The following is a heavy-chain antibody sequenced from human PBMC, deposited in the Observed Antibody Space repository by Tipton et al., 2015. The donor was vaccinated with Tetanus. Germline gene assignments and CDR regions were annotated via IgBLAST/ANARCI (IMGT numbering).Heavy chain of an antibody. V-gene: IGHV4-34*01. CDR1: GGSFSGYD. CDR2: INHSGST. CDR3: ARGVTMIVVVNYFDY. J-gene: IGHJ4*02. Sequence: TLSLTCAVYGGSFSGYDWNWIRQPPGKGLEWIGEINHSGSTKYNPFLKSRVTISVDTSGNLFSLKLSSVTAADTAVYYCARGVTMIVVVNYFDYWGQGILVTVSS. D-gene: IGHD3-22*01.